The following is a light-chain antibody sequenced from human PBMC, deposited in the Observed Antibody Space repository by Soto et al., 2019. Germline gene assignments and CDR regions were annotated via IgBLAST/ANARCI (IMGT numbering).Light chain of an antibody. J-gene: IGKJ1*01. CDR1: QSVSTS. V-gene: IGKV3-11*01. CDR2: DAS. CDR3: QVRDVWPS. Sequence: IVLTQSPVTLAVSPGESAVLSCRASQSVSTSLAWYQHKPGQAPRLFIYDASRRAPGIPARFTGSGSGAHFNLTISSLEPEDIAVYYCQVRDVWPSFGQGTKVQLQ.